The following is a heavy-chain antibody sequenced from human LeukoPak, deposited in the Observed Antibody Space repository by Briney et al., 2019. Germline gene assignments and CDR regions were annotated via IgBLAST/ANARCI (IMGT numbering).Heavy chain of an antibody. Sequence: GASVKVSCKASGGTFSSYAISWERQAPGQGLEWMGRIIPILGIADYAQKFQGRVTITADKSTSTAYMELSSLRSEDTAVYYCARESRGYIVVAPAANPLGYWGQGTLVTVSS. V-gene: IGHV1-69*04. CDR2: IIPILGIA. CDR3: ARESRGYIVVAPAANPLGY. D-gene: IGHD2-2*01. J-gene: IGHJ4*02. CDR1: GGTFSSYA.